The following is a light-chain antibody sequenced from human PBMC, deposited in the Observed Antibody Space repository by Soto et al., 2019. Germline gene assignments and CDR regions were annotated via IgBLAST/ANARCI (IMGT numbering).Light chain of an antibody. V-gene: IGLV1-40*01. J-gene: IGLJ2*01. CDR2: GNS. CDR1: SSNIGAGYD. Sequence: QSVLTQPPSVSGAPGQRVTISCTGSSSNIGAGYDVHWYQQLPGTAPKLLIYGNSNRPSGVPDRFSGSKSGTSASLAITGLQAEDEAGYYCQSYDSSLSGSVFGGGTKLTV. CDR3: QSYDSSLSGSV.